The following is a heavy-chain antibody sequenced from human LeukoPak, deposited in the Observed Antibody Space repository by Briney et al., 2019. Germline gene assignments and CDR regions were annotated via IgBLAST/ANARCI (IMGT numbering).Heavy chain of an antibody. D-gene: IGHD3-10*01. J-gene: IGHJ4*02. CDR1: GFTFSSYA. CDR2: ISDSGTST. V-gene: IGHV3-23*01. Sequence: GGSLRLSCAASGFTFSSYAMVWVRQAPGKGLEWVSLISDSGTSTYYPDSVKGRFTISRDNSKNTVYLQMNSLRAEDTAVYYCAKGVSGYGSGRPFDYWGQGTLVTVSS. CDR3: AKGVSGYGSGRPFDY.